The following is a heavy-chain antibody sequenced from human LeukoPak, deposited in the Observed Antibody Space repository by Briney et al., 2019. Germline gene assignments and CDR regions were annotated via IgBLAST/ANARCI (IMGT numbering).Heavy chain of an antibody. CDR3: AREDDILIGYFDY. D-gene: IGHD3-9*01. CDR2: IIPIFGTA. CDR1: GGTFSSYA. Sequence: ASVKVSCKASGGTFSSYAISWVRQAPGQGLEWMGGIIPIFGTANYAQKFQGRVTITADKSTSTAYMELSSLRSEDTAVYYCAREDDILIGYFDYWGQGTLVTVSS. V-gene: IGHV1-69*06. J-gene: IGHJ4*02.